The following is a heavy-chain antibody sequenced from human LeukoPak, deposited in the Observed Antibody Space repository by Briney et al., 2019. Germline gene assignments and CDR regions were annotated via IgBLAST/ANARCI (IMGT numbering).Heavy chain of an antibody. D-gene: IGHD6-6*01. CDR2: IYYSGST. CDR1: GGSISSYY. Sequence: PSETLSLTCTVSGGSISSYYWSWIRQPPGKGLEWIGYIYYSGSTNYNPSLKSRVTTSVDTSRNQFSLKLSSVTAADTAVYYCATSYSSSSQIDYWGRGTLVTVSS. J-gene: IGHJ4*02. V-gene: IGHV4-59*01. CDR3: ATSYSSSSQIDY.